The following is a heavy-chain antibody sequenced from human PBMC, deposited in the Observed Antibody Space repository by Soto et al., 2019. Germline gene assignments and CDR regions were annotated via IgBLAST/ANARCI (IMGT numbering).Heavy chain of an antibody. V-gene: IGHV3-11*06. CDR3: VRGGGVGLFDP. CDR1: GFTFGDSY. CDR2: ISPGSRYP. Sequence: QVQLVESGGGLVPPGGSLRLSCAGSGFTFGDSYMSWIRQAPGKGLEWLSYISPGSRYPAYAYSVKGRFTISRDNAKRSLYLQMMRLTAEDTAIYYCVRGGGVGLFDPSGQGTMVTVSS. D-gene: IGHD2-8*02. J-gene: IGHJ5*02.